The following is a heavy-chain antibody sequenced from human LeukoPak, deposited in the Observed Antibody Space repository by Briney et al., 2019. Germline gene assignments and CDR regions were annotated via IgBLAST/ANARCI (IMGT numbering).Heavy chain of an antibody. CDR2: ISGSGDNT. Sequence: GGSLRLSCAASGFSSSSYAMSWVRQAPGKGLELVSSISGSGDNTYYAESVKGRFTISRDNSKNTLFLQMNSLRAEDTAVYYCAKSYCSGGSCYSPRHYGMDVWGQGTTVTVSS. J-gene: IGHJ6*02. D-gene: IGHD2-15*01. CDR3: AKSYCSGGSCYSPRHYGMDV. V-gene: IGHV3-23*01. CDR1: GFSSSSYA.